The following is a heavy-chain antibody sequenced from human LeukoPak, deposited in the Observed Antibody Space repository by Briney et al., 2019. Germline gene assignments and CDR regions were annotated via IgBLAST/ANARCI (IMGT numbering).Heavy chain of an antibody. CDR2: IIPIFGTA. CDR1: GGTFSSYA. D-gene: IGHD4-11*01. J-gene: IGHJ5*02. Sequence: GASVKVSCKASGGTFSSYAISWVRQAPGQGLEWMGGIIPIFGTANYAQKFQGRVTITTDESTSTAYMELSSLRSEDTAVYYCARWAVRLQYWSDPWGQGTLVTVSS. CDR3: ARWAVRLQYWSDP. V-gene: IGHV1-69*05.